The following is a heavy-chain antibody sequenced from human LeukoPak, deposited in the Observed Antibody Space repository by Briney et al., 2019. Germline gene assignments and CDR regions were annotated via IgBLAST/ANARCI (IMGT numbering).Heavy chain of an antibody. CDR3: ARVERYYYDSSGYPQYNWFDP. Sequence: SVKVSCEASGGTFSSYAISWVRQAPGQGLEWMGGIIPIFGTANYAQKFQGRVTITADESTSTAYMELSSLRSEDTAVYYCARVERYYYDSSGYPQYNWFDPWGQGTLVTVSS. J-gene: IGHJ5*02. CDR2: IIPIFGTA. D-gene: IGHD3-22*01. CDR1: GGTFSSYA. V-gene: IGHV1-69*13.